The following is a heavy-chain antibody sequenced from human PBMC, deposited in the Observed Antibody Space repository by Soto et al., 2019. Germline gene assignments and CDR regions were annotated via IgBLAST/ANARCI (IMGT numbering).Heavy chain of an antibody. D-gene: IGHD2-15*01. CDR2: INAGNGNT. V-gene: IGHV1-3*01. J-gene: IGHJ6*02. CDR1: GFIFTNYA. Sequence: ASVKVSCKASGFIFTNYAMHWVRQAPGQRLEWMGWINAGNGNTEYSQKFQGRVTITRDTSASTAYLELSSLISEDTAVYYCTRGSTTWPYYYGFDVWGQGTTVTVSS. CDR3: TRGSTTWPYYYGFDV.